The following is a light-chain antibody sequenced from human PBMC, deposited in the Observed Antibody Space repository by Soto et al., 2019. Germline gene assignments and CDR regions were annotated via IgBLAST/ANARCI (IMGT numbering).Light chain of an antibody. CDR1: SSNIGGTNY. Sequence: QSVLPQPPSASGTPGQKGSISCSGISSNIGGTNYAYWYQQLPGAAPKLLMHSNNLRPSGVPERISGSKFGTAASLAISGLRSEDEAVYYCASWDDRLGAVIFGGGTKLTVL. CDR2: SNN. V-gene: IGLV1-47*02. J-gene: IGLJ2*01. CDR3: ASWDDRLGAVI.